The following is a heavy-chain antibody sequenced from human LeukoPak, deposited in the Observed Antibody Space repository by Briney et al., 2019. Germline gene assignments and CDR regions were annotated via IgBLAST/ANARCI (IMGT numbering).Heavy chain of an antibody. CDR2: FSASDGSR. CDR1: GFSFSSYG. CDR3: AKNIGGFDY. Sequence: GGSLRLSCEASGFSFSSYGMSWVRQAPGEGLEWVSGFSASDGSRYYADSVKGRFTISRDNSKNTLHLQMNSLRAEGTAVYYCAKNIGGFDYWGQGTLVTVSS. D-gene: IGHD4-23*01. J-gene: IGHJ4*02. V-gene: IGHV3-23*01.